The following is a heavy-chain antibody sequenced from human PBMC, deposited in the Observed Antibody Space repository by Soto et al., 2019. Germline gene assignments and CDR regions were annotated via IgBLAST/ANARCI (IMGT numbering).Heavy chain of an antibody. J-gene: IGHJ6*02. D-gene: IGHD2-2*01. V-gene: IGHV4-4*02. CDR1: GAAISSSNW. CDR2: IYHSGST. Sequence: SVPMSLNCSVSGAAISSSNWWSWVRQHPGKGLDWIGEIYHSGSTNYNPSLKSRVIISVDKSKNQFSLKLGSVTAADTAVYYCAVSRDGYSMDVWGQGTTVT. CDR3: AVSRDGYSMDV.